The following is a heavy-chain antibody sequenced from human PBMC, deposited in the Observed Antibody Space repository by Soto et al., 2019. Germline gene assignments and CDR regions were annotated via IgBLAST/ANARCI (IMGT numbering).Heavy chain of an antibody. D-gene: IGHD2-2*01. V-gene: IGHV4-31*03. CDR1: GGSISSDGDY. J-gene: IGHJ4*02. CDR2: IYYSGST. Sequence: PSETLSLTCTVSGGSISSDGDYWSWIRQHPGKGLEWIGYIYYSGSTYYNPSLKSRVTISVDTSKNQFSLKLSSVTAADTAVYYCARSSTSANYFDYWGQGTLVTVSS. CDR3: ARSSTSANYFDY.